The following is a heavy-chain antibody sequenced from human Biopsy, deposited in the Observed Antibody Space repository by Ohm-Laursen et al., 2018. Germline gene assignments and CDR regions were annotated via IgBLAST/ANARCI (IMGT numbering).Heavy chain of an antibody. CDR1: GVSINGGRYY. V-gene: IGHV4-61*01. J-gene: IGHJ6*02. CDR2: IYYSGST. CDR3: ARATNSTGWPYYYFYGMDV. D-gene: IGHD2/OR15-2a*01. Sequence: GTLSLTCPVSGVSINGGRYYWSWIRQTPGKGLEWIGYIYYSGSTNYNPSLKSRVTISVDTSKNQFSLRLNSVTAADTAVYYCARATNSTGWPYYYFYGMDVWGQGTTVTVSS.